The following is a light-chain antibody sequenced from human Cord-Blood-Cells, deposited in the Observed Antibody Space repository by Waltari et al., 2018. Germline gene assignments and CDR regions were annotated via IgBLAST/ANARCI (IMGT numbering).Light chain of an antibody. CDR2: DNN. CDR1: SSNIGNNY. J-gene: IGLJ3*02. CDR3: GTWDSSLSAWV. Sequence: QSVLTQPPSVSAAPGQKVTISCSGSSSNIGNNYVSWYQQLPGTAPNLLLYDNNKRPSGIPDRFSGSKSGTSATLGITGLQTGDEADYYCGTWDSSLSAWVFGGGTKLTVL. V-gene: IGLV1-51*01.